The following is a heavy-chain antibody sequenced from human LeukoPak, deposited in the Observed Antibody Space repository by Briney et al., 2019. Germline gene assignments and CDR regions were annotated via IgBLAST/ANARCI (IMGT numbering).Heavy chain of an antibody. Sequence: TSQTLSLTCVIAGDSVSSNTAAWNGIRQSPLRGLEWLGRTFYRSKWYNDYAGSVKSRITISPDTSKNHFSLQLDSVTPEDTAMYYCARDGWPAFDYWGQGSLVTVSS. J-gene: IGHJ4*02. CDR1: GDSVSSNTAA. CDR2: TFYRSKWYN. CDR3: ARDGWPAFDY. V-gene: IGHV6-1*01. D-gene: IGHD2-15*01.